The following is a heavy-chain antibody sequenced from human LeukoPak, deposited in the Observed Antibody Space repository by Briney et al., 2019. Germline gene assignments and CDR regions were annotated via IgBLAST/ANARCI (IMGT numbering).Heavy chain of an antibody. Sequence: PSETLSLTCTVSGGSINSGDYHWSWIRQPPGKGLEWIGYIYYSGSTYYNPSLKSRVNISVDTSKNQVSLELSSVTAADTAVYYCARTDYYYYYGMDVWGQGTTVTVSS. V-gene: IGHV4-30-4*01. CDR3: ARTDYYYYYGMDV. CDR2: IYYSGST. CDR1: GGSINSGDYH. J-gene: IGHJ6*02.